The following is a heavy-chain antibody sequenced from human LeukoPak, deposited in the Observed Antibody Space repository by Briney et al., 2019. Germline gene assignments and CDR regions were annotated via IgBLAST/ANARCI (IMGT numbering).Heavy chain of an antibody. V-gene: IGHV3-23*01. CDR1: GFTFSSYA. CDR3: ARLWPVASSSTFDS. J-gene: IGHJ4*02. CDR2: ISGSGGST. Sequence: GGSLRLSCAASGFTFSSYAMSWVRQAPGKGLEWVSTISGSGGSTYYADSVKGRFTLSRDNSKNTVYLQMNSLRAEDTAVYYCARLWPVASSSTFDSWGQGTLFTVSS. D-gene: IGHD3/OR15-3a*01.